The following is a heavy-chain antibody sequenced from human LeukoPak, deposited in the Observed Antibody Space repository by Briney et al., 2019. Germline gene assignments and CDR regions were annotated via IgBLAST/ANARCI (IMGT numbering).Heavy chain of an antibody. D-gene: IGHD6-19*01. V-gene: IGHV1-18*01. CDR1: GYTFTSYG. CDR2: ISAYNGNT. Sequence: ASVKVSCKASGYTFTSYGISWVRQAPGQGLEWMGWISAYNGNTNYAQKLQGRVTMTTDTSTSTAYMELRSLRSDDTAVYYCAKDPEQWHPGYFDYWGQGTLVTVSS. J-gene: IGHJ4*02. CDR3: AKDPEQWHPGYFDY.